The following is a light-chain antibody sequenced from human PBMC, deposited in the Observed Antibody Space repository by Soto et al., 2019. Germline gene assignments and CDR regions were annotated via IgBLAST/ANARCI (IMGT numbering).Light chain of an antibody. CDR3: QQYGASLLT. CDR1: QIVTGDY. J-gene: IGKJ1*01. V-gene: IGKV3-20*01. Sequence: EVVLTQSPGTLSLSPGEGATLSCRASQIVTGDYLAWYQQKPGQAPRLLMYDASTMATGIPDRFSGSGSGTDFTLIISRLEPEDFAVYYCQQYGASLLTFGQGTKVEIK. CDR2: DAS.